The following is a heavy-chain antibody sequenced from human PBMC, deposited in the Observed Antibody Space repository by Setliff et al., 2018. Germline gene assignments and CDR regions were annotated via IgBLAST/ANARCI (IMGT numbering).Heavy chain of an antibody. V-gene: IGHV1-3*01. CDR2: INAGNGNT. Sequence: RASVKVSCKASGYTFTNHAMHWVRQAPGQRLEWMGWINAGNGNTKYSQKFQGRVTITRDTSASTAYMELSSLRSEDTAVYYCARDTYIGDFWSGYYIQGQFDPWGQGALVTVSS. CDR1: GYTFTNHA. D-gene: IGHD3-3*01. CDR3: ARDTYIGDFWSGYYIQGQFDP. J-gene: IGHJ5*02.